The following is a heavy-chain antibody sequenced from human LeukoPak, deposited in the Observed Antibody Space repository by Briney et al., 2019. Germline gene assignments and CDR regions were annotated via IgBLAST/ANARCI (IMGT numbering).Heavy chain of an antibody. CDR3: ARHGTRNIYRIGWARSWFDP. J-gene: IGHJ5*02. CDR1: GYSFTSYW. CDR2: IYPGDSDT. V-gene: IGHV5-51*01. Sequence: GESLKISCKGSGYSFTSYWIGWVRQMPGKGLEWMGIIYPGDSDTRYSPSFQGQVTISADKSISTAYLQWSSLKASDTAMYYCARHGTRNIYRIGWARSWFDPWGQGTLVSVSS. D-gene: IGHD6-19*01.